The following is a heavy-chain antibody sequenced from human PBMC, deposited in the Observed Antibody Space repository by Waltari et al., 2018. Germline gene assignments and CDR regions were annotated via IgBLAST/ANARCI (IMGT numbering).Heavy chain of an antibody. D-gene: IGHD6-19*01. Sequence: EVQLMETGGGLIQPGGSLRVPCAPSGFTVTEHHMAWVRQISGKGLEWVSSLHNGVDTYYADSVKGRFTVFSDNSKNTVLLQMNSLRAEDTAFYYCARIRPTTTSGWVPFDYWGQGTLVTVS. J-gene: IGHJ4*02. CDR2: LHNGVDT. CDR3: ARIRPTTTSGWVPFDY. V-gene: IGHV3-53*02. CDR1: GFTVTEHH.